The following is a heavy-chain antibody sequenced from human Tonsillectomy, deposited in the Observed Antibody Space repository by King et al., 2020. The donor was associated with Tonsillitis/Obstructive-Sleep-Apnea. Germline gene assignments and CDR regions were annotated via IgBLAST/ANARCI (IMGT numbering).Heavy chain of an antibody. J-gene: IGHJ5*02. Sequence: VQLVESGGGLVQPGGSLRLSCAASGFTFSSYEMNWVRQAPGKGLEWVSYISSSGSTICYADSVKGRFTISRDNAKKSLYLQMNSLRAEDTAVYYCLHLGILVWLSDGNWFDPWGRGTLVTVSS. V-gene: IGHV3-48*03. D-gene: IGHD3-3*01. CDR3: LHLGILVWLSDGNWFDP. CDR1: GFTFSSYE. CDR2: ISSSGSTI.